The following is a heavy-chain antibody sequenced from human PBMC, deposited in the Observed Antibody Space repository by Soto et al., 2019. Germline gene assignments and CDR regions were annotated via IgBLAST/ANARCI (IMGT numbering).Heavy chain of an antibody. CDR1: GYTFIGYD. V-gene: IGHV1-2*02. J-gene: IGHJ4*02. CDR2: INPHSGDT. D-gene: IGHD1-26*01. CDR3: ARSGYPGSYHPPAF. Sequence: GASVKVSCKASGYTFIGYDIHWVRQAPGQGLEWMGCINPHSGDTNSPPKFQARVTMTRDTSNSTAYMELKRLYSNDTAVYHCARSGYPGSYHPPAFWGQGTLVTVSS.